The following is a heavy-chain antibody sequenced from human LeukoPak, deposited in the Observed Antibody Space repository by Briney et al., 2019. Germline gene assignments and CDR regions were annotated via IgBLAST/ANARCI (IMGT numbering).Heavy chain of an antibody. J-gene: IGHJ4*02. CDR1: GGSFSCYY. CDR3: ARRGGYSGYDKVGFYY. D-gene: IGHD5-12*01. CDR2: INHSGST. V-gene: IGHV4-34*01. Sequence: SEPLSLPFAVYGGSFSCYYWSWIRQPPGKGLEWIGEINHSGSTNYNPSLKSRVTISVDTSKNQFSLKLSSVTAADTAVYYCARRGGYSGYDKVGFYYWGQGTLVTVSS.